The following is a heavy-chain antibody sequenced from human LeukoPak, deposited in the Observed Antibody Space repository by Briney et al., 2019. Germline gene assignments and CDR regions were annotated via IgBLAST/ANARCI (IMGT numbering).Heavy chain of an antibody. CDR3: ARVYSGYDGYMDV. CDR2: IKQDGSEK. Sequence: GGSLRLSCAASGFTFSSYWMSWVRQAPGKGLEWVANIKQDGSEKYYVDSVKGRFTISRDNAKNSLYLQMNSLRAEDTAVYYCARVYSGYDGYMDVWGKGTTVTVSS. J-gene: IGHJ6*03. CDR1: GFTFSSYW. V-gene: IGHV3-7*01. D-gene: IGHD5-12*01.